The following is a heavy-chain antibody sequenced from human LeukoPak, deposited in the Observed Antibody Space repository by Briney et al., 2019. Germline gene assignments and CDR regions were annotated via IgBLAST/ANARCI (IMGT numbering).Heavy chain of an antibody. V-gene: IGHV3-9*01. CDR3: LVTTRSRGFDY. J-gene: IGHJ4*02. CDR2: ISWNSGSI. Sequence: PGGSLRLPCAASGFTFDDYAMHWVRQAPGKGLEWVSGISWNSGSIGYADSVKGRFTISRDNPKNSVYLQMSSLRAEDTAVYYCLVTTRSRGFDYWGQGTLVTVSS. CDR1: GFTFDDYA. D-gene: IGHD1/OR15-1a*01.